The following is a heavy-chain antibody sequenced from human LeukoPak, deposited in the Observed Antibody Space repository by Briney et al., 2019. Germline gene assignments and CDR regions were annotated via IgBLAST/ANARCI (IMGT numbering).Heavy chain of an antibody. Sequence: GASVKVSCKSSGYTCTVYDMHWVRQAPGQGLGWMGWMNPNSGGTNYSQKFQDSVTMTRDTSISTAYMELSRLRSEDRAVYYCAGQFWSGYYNFDYWGQGTLVTVSS. V-gene: IGHV1-2*02. CDR1: GYTCTVYD. CDR3: AGQFWSGYYNFDY. J-gene: IGHJ4*02. D-gene: IGHD3-3*01. CDR2: MNPNSGGT.